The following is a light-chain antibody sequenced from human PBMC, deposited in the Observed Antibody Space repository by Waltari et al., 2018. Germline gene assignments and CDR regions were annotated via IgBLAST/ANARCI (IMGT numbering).Light chain of an antibody. J-gene: IGLJ3*02. CDR3: AAWDDSLSGWV. CDR1: RSHLGSNY. V-gene: IGLV1-47*01. Sequence: QSVLTQPPPVSGTTGQRVTISCSGSRSHLGSNYVPWSRHPPGTAPTLRIYRNKQRPSGLPYRFSGPKSGTSASLAISRLRSEDEADYYCAAWDDSLSGWVFGGGPKLTVL. CDR2: RNK.